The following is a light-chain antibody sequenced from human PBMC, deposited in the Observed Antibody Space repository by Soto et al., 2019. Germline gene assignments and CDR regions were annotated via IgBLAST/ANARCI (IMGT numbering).Light chain of an antibody. CDR2: DAS. CDR1: QSVSSN. J-gene: IGKJ1*01. CDR3: QQYNNWPPWT. Sequence: EVVMTQSPATLSVSPGERATLSCRASQSVSSNLAWYQQKPGQAPRLLIYDASTRATGIPARFSGSGSGTDFTLTISSLQSEDFALYYSQQYNNWPPWTFGQGTKVEIK. V-gene: IGKV3-15*01.